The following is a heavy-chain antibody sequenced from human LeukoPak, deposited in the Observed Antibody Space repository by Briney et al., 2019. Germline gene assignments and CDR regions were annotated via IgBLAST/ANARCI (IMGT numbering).Heavy chain of an antibody. V-gene: IGHV4-39*01. CDR1: GGSISSSSYY. Sequence: SETLSLTCTVSGGSISSSSYYWGWIRQPPGKGLEWIGSIYYSGSTYYNPSLKSRATISVDTSKNQFSLKLSSVTAADTAVYYCAVEGYYDSSGYYPATLFDYWGQGTLVTVSS. CDR2: IYYSGST. CDR3: AVEGYYDSSGYYPATLFDY. D-gene: IGHD3-22*01. J-gene: IGHJ4*02.